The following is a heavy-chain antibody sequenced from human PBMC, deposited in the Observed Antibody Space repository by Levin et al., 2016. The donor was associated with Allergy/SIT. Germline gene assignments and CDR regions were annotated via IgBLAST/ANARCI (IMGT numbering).Heavy chain of an antibody. V-gene: IGHV1-46*01. CDR1: GYTFTSYY. CDR3: ASPQVITVVKPYYYGMDV. CDR2: INPSGGST. J-gene: IGHJ6*02. D-gene: IGHD4-23*01. Sequence: ASVKVSCKASGYTFTSYYMHWVRQAPGQGLEWMGIINPSGGSTSYAQKFQGRVTMTRDTSTSTVYMELSSLRSEDTAVYYCASPQVITVVKPYYYGMDVWGQGTTVTVSS.